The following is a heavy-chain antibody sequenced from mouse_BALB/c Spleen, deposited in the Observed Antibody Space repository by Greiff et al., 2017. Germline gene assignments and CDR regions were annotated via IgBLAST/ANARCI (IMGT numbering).Heavy chain of an antibody. CDR2: ISSGSSTT. Sequence: EVQGVESGGGLVQPGGSRKLSCAASGFTFSSFGMHWVRQAPEKGLEWVAYISSGSSTTYYADTVKGRFTISRDNPKNTLFLQMTSLRSEDTAMYYGARWEKCKYEAMDYWGQGTSVTVSS. V-gene: IGHV5-17*02. J-gene: IGHJ4*01. CDR1: GFTFSSFG. D-gene: IGHD5-1-1*01. CDR3: ARWEKCKYEAMDY.